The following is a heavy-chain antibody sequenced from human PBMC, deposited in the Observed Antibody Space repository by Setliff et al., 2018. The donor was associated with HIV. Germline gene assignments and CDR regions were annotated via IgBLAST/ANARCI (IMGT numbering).Heavy chain of an antibody. J-gene: IGHJ4*02. Sequence: GGSLRLSCKATGFSFSLYAMSWVRQAPGKGLEWVSSISGSGRKTYYGDSVKGRFTISRDNSESTLFLQMNSLRVDDTAVYYCARVRYCGSPSCRKEFDFWGQGTLVTVSS. CDR2: ISGSGRKT. CDR3: ARVRYCGSPSCRKEFDF. V-gene: IGHV3-23*01. D-gene: IGHD2-21*01. CDR1: GFSFSLYA.